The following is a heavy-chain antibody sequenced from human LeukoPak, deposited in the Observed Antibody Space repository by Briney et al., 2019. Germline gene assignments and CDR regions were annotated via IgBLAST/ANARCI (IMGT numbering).Heavy chain of an antibody. D-gene: IGHD2-15*01. CDR3: AKDRDCSGGSGYESD. CDR2: ISGSGGRT. Sequence: QPGGSLRLSCAASGFTFSDYAMTWVRQAPGKGLEGVSAISGSGGRTFYADSVKGRFTSSRDNSKNTLHLQMNSLRAEDTAVYYCAKDRDCSGGSGYESDWGQGTLVTVSS. J-gene: IGHJ4*02. CDR1: GFTFSDYA. V-gene: IGHV3-23*01.